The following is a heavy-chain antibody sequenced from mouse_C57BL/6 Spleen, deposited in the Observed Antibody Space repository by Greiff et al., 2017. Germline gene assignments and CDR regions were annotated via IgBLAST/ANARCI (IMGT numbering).Heavy chain of an antibody. CDR1: GFTFSSYA. J-gene: IGHJ2*01. Sequence: EVHLVESGGGLVKPGGSLKLSCAASGFTFSSYAMSWVRQTPEKRLEWVATISDGGSYTYYPDNVKGRFTISRDNAKNNLYLQMSHLKSEDTAMYYCAREGYYGRYYLDYWGQGTTLTVSS. CDR2: ISDGGSYT. D-gene: IGHD1-1*01. V-gene: IGHV5-4*01. CDR3: AREGYYGRYYLDY.